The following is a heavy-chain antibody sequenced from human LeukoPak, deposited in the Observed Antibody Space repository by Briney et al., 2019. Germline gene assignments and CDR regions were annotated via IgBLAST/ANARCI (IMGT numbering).Heavy chain of an antibody. CDR1: GGSISSSSYY. J-gene: IGHJ4*02. CDR3: ARHGKYSSGWVRGVYFDY. D-gene: IGHD6-19*01. Sequence: KPSETLSLTCTVSGGSISSSSYYWGWIRQPPGKGLEWIGSIYYSGSTYYNPSLKSRVTISVDTSENQFSLKLSSVTAADTAVYYCARHGKYSSGWVRGVYFDYWGQGTLVTVSS. V-gene: IGHV4-39*01. CDR2: IYYSGST.